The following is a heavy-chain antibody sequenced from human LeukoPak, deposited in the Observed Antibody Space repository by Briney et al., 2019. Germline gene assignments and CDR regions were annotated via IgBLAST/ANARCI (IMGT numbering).Heavy chain of an antibody. CDR3: ARRDADCSGGNCYPGGFDY. D-gene: IGHD2-15*01. CDR1: GYSFTNYW. J-gene: IGHJ4*02. CDR2: MYPGDSDT. V-gene: IGHV5-51*01. Sequence: GESLKISCKGSGYSFTNYWIAWVRQMPGKGLEWMGIMYPGDSDTRYSPSFQGQVTISADNSISTAYLRWSSLKASDTAMYYCARRDADCSGGNCYPGGFDYWGQGTLVTVSS.